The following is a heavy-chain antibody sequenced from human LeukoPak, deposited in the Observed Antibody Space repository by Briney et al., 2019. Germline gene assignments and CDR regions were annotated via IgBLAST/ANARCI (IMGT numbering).Heavy chain of an antibody. J-gene: IGHJ4*02. CDR3: ARDNLEYYDFWSGYAFDY. V-gene: IGHV1-69*13. CDR2: IIPIFGTA. Sequence: SVKVSCKASGGTFSSYAISWVRQAPGQGLEWMGGIIPIFGTANYAQKFQGRVTITADESTSTAYMELSSPRSEDTAVYYCARDNLEYYDFWSGYAFDYWGQGTLVTVSS. D-gene: IGHD3-3*01. CDR1: GGTFSSYA.